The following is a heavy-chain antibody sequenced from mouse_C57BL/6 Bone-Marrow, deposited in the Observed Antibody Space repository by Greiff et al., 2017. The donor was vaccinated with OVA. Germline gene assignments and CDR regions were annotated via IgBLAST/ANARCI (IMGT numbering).Heavy chain of an antibody. V-gene: IGHV1-52*01. D-gene: IGHD2-2*01. CDR1: GYTFTSYW. Sequence: QVQLQQPGAELVRPGSSVKLSCKASGYTFTSYWMHWVKQRPIQGLEWIGNIDPSDSETHYNQKFKDKATLTVDKSSSTAYMQLSSLTSEDSAVYYCAREGNYGYDGTLYYDAMDYWGQGTSVTVSS. CDR3: AREGNYGYDGTLYYDAMDY. CDR2: IDPSDSET. J-gene: IGHJ4*01.